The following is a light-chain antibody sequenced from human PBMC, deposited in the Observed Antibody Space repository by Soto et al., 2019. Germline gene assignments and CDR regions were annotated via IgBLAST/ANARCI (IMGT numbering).Light chain of an antibody. CDR2: TND. J-gene: IGLJ3*02. CDR3: AAWDDSLSGVV. Sequence: QSALTQPPSASGTPGQWVTISCSGSSSNIGSNYVYWYQQLPGTAPKLLISTNDQRPSGVPDRISGSKSGTSASLAISGLRSEDEADYYCAAWDDSLSGVVFGGGTKLTVL. V-gene: IGLV1-47*01. CDR1: SSNIGSNY.